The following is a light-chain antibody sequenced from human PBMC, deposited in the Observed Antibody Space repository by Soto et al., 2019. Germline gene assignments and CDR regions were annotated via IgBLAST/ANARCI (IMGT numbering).Light chain of an antibody. V-gene: IGKV3-15*01. CDR3: QQYNNWPPGYT. CDR1: QSVSSN. J-gene: IGKJ2*01. Sequence: EIVMTQSPATLSLSPGERATLSCRASQSVSSNLACYQQKPGQAPRLLIYGASTRATRIPARFSGSRSGTEFTLTISSLQSEDFAVYYCQQYNNWPPGYTFGQGTKLEIK. CDR2: GAS.